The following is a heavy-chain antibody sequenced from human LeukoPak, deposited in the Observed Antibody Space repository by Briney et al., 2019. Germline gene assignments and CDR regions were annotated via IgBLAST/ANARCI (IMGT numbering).Heavy chain of an antibody. Sequence: PSQTLSLTCTVSGGSISSGSYYWSWIRQPAGKGLEWIGRIYTSGSTNYNPSLKSRVTISVDMSKNQFSLKLSSVTAADTAVYYCARARPVGATTGNFDYWGQGTLVTVSS. D-gene: IGHD1-26*01. V-gene: IGHV4-61*02. CDR1: GGSISSGSYY. CDR2: IYTSGST. CDR3: ARARPVGATTGNFDY. J-gene: IGHJ4*02.